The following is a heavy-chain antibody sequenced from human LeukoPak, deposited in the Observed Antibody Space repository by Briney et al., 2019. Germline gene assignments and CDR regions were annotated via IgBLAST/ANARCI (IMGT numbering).Heavy chain of an antibody. CDR2: IYHSGST. J-gene: IGHJ4*02. D-gene: IGHD6-13*01. CDR1: GGSISSGGYY. CDR3: AREHGQHGSDY. Sequence: SETLSLTCTVSGGSISSGGYYWSWIRQPSGKGLEWIGYIYHSGSTYYNPSLKSRVTISVDRSKNQFSLKLSSVTAADTAVYYCAREHGQHGSDYWGQGTLVTVSS. V-gene: IGHV4-30-2*01.